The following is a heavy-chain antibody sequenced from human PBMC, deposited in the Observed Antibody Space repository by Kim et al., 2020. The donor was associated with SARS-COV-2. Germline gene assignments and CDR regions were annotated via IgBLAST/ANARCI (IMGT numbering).Heavy chain of an antibody. J-gene: IGHJ6*02. CDR1: GGSISSYY. CDR2: IYYSGST. V-gene: IGHV4-59*01. CDR3: ARDGYSYGPLFVRDYYYGMDV. D-gene: IGHD5-18*01. Sequence: SETLSLTCTVSGGSISSYYWSWIRQPPGKGLEWIGYIYYSGSTNYNPSLKSRVTISVDTSKNQFSLKLSSVTAADTAVYYCARDGYSYGPLFVRDYYYGMDVWGQGTTVTVSS.